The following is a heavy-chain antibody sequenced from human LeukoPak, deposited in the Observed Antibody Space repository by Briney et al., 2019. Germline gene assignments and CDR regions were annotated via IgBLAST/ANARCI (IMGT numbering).Heavy chain of an antibody. V-gene: IGHV3-11*04. CDR1: VFTFSDYC. J-gene: IGHJ6*04. CDR2: ISSSGTTI. Sequence: GGSLRLSCVASVFTFSDYCMSGIRQAPGNGLEWVSHISSSGTTIYYADSVKGRFTISRDNAKNSLYMQMNSLRAEDTAVYYCAQLGITLIGGVWGKGTTVTISS. CDR3: AQLGITLIGGV. D-gene: IGHD3-10*02.